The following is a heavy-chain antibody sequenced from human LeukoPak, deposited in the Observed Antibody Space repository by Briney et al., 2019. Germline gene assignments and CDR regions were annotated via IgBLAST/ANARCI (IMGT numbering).Heavy chain of an antibody. CDR3: ARVGSGYYYPYNWFDP. CDR1: GFIFSSDW. V-gene: IGHV3-7*01. J-gene: IGHJ5*02. D-gene: IGHD3-22*01. CDR2: IKQDGSEK. Sequence: GGSLRLSCAASGFIFSSDWMSWVRQAPGKGLEWVANIKQDGSEKYYVDSVKGRFTISRDNAKNSLYLQMNSLRVEDTAVFYCARVGSGYYYPYNWFDPWGQGTLVTVSS.